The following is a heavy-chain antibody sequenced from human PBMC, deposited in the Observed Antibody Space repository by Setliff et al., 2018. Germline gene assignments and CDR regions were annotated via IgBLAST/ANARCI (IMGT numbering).Heavy chain of an antibody. J-gene: IGHJ5*01. Sequence: SETLSLTCSVSGGSVSSSSYYWGWIRQPPGKGLEWIGTIYYSGTTYYSPSLKSRVTISVDTSKNQFSLKLSSVTAADTAVYYCARARYCSGGRCYWTWLDSWAHGTLVTVSS. CDR2: IYYSGTT. D-gene: IGHD2-15*01. V-gene: IGHV4-39*01. CDR1: GGSVSSSSYY. CDR3: ARARYCSGGRCYWTWLDS.